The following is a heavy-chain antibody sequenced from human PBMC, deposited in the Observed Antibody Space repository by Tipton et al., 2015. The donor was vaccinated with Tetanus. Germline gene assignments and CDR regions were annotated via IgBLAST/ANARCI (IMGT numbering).Heavy chain of an antibody. CDR3: ARDYFGSGSNYFFDS. D-gene: IGHD3-10*01. CDR2: ISPLNGNT. Sequence: QLVQSGPEVKKPGASVKVSCKTSGYTFNRYGITWVRQAPGQGLQWMGWISPLNGNTNYAQTLQGRVTLTTDTSTSTAYMELRSLRSDDTAVYYCARDYFGSGSNYFFDSWGQGTLVTVSS. CDR1: GYTFNRYG. J-gene: IGHJ4*02. V-gene: IGHV1-18*01.